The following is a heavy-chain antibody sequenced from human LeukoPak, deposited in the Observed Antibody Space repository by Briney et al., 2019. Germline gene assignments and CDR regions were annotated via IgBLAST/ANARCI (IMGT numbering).Heavy chain of an antibody. J-gene: IGHJ2*01. CDR1: GYTFTTYG. V-gene: IGHV1-18*01. CDR3: ARDGYFDL. CDR2: ISAHNGNT. Sequence: ASVKVSCKASGYTFTTYGIAWVGQAPGQGLEWMGWISAHNGNTNYAQSLQGRVTMTTDTSTNTAYMELRSLRSDDTAVYYCARDGYFDLWGRGTLVTVSS.